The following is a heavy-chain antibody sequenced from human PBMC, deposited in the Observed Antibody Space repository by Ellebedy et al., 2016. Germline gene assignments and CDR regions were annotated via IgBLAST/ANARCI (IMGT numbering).Heavy chain of an antibody. D-gene: IGHD6-13*01. CDR1: GYTFTSYY. V-gene: IGHV1-46*01. J-gene: IGHJ4*02. CDR3: ASSAAAGEDYFDY. Sequence: ASVKVSCKASGYTFTSYYMHWVRQAPGQGLEWMGIINPSGGSTSYAQKFQGRVTMTRDTSTSTVYMELSSLRFEDTAVYYCASSAAAGEDYFDYWGQGTLVTVSS. CDR2: INPSGGST.